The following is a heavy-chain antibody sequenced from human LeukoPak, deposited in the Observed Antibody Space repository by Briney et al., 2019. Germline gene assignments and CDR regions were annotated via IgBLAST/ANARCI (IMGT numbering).Heavy chain of an antibody. CDR3: ARAIVGVIFY. CDR2: IYYSGST. J-gene: IGHJ4*02. CDR1: GGSISSSSYY. D-gene: IGHD1-26*01. V-gene: IGHV4-39*07. Sequence: SQTLSLTCTVSGGSISSSSYYWGWIRQPPGKGLEWIGSIYYSGSTYYNPSLKSRVTISVDTSKNQFSLKLSSVTAADTAVYYCARAIVGVIFYWGQGTLVTVSP.